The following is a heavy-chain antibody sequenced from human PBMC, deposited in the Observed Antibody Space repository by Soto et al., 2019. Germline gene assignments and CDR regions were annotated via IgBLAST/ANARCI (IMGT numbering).Heavy chain of an antibody. D-gene: IGHD3-16*01. CDR3: ARDQGFATAPYFDY. J-gene: IGHJ4*02. CDR1: GGSISSYY. CDR2: IYYSGST. Sequence: QVQLQESGPGLVKPSETLSLTCTVSGGSISSYYWSWIRQPPGKGLEWIGYIYYSGSTNYNPSLKRRVTISVDTSKNQFALKLSSVTAADTAVYYCARDQGFATAPYFDYWGQGTLVTVSS. V-gene: IGHV4-59*01.